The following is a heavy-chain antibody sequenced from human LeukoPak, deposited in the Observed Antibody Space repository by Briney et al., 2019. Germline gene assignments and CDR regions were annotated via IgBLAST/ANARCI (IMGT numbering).Heavy chain of an antibody. CDR2: INPNSGGT. V-gene: IGHV1-2*02. Sequence: ASVKVSCKASGNTFTGYYMHWVRQAPGQGLEWMGWINPNSGGTNYAQKFQGRVTMTRDTSISTAYMELSSLRSEDTAVYYCASGRTDIVVVPATLRNYYFDYWGQGTLVTVSS. D-gene: IGHD2-2*01. J-gene: IGHJ4*02. CDR1: GNTFTGYY. CDR3: ASGRTDIVVVPATLRNYYFDY.